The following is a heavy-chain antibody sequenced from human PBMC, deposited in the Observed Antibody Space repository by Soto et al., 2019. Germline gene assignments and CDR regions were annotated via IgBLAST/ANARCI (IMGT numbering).Heavy chain of an antibody. D-gene: IGHD1-26*01. J-gene: IGHJ4*02. CDR1: GFTFSSYA. V-gene: IGHV3-30-3*01. CDR3: AVEEKGGSYTFDY. CDR2: ISYDGSNK. Sequence: QVQLVESGGGVVQPGRSLRLSCAASGFTFSSYAMHWVRQAPGKGLEWVAVISYDGSNKYYADSVKGRFTISRDNSKNTLYLQMNSLRAEDTAVYYCAVEEKGGSYTFDYWGQGTLVTVSS.